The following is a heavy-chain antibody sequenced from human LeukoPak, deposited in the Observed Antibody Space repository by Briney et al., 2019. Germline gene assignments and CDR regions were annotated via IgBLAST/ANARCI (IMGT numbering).Heavy chain of an antibody. V-gene: IGHV4-39*01. CDR3: ARANPSYDSSLNAFDI. Sequence: SETLSLTCTVSGGSISSSSYYWGWIRQPPGKGLEWIGSFYYSGSTYYNPSLKSRVTISVDTSKNQFSLKLSSVTAADTAVYYCARANPSYDSSLNAFDIWGQGTMVTVSS. CDR1: GGSISSSSYY. J-gene: IGHJ3*02. D-gene: IGHD3-22*01. CDR2: FYYSGST.